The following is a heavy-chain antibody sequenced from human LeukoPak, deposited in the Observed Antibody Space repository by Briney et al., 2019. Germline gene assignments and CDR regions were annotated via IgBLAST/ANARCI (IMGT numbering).Heavy chain of an antibody. V-gene: IGHV4-4*07. Sequence: SETLSLTCTVSGGSISSYYWSWIRQPAGKGLEWIGRIYTSGSTNYNPSLKSRVTMSVDTSKNQFSLKLSSVTAADTAVYYCARTMWFGELLPYFDYWGQGTLVTVSS. CDR2: IYTSGST. CDR3: ARTMWFGELLPYFDY. J-gene: IGHJ4*02. CDR1: GGSISSYY. D-gene: IGHD3-10*01.